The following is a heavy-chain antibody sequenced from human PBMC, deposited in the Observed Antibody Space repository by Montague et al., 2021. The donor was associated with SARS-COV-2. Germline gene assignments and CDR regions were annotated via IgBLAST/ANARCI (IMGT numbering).Heavy chain of an antibody. Sequence: CAISGDSVSSNSAAWNWIRQSPSRGLEFLGRTYYRSKWYNDYAXXXKXXXTIXPDTSKNQFSLQLNSVTPEDTAVYYCASGRMVPYSSSWTTLYYYYGMDVGGQGTTVTVSS. V-gene: IGHV6-1*01. J-gene: IGHJ6*02. CDR1: GDSVSSNSAA. CDR2: TYYRSKWYN. CDR3: ASGRMVPYSSSWTTLYYYYGMDV. D-gene: IGHD6-13*01.